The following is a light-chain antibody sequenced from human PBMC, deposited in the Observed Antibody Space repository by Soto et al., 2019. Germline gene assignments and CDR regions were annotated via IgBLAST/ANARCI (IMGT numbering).Light chain of an antibody. CDR1: HSVSSSY. Sequence: EIVLTQSPGTLSLSPGERATLSCRASHSVSSSYLAWYQQKPGQAPRLLIYGASSSATGIPDRFSGSGSGTDFTLTISRLEPEDFAVYYCQQYGSSPPITFGHGTRLEIK. V-gene: IGKV3-20*01. CDR3: QQYGSSPPIT. J-gene: IGKJ5*01. CDR2: GAS.